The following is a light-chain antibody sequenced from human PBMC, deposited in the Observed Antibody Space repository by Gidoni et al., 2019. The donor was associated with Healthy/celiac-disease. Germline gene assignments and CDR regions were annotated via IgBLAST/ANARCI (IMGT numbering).Light chain of an antibody. V-gene: IGKV1-13*02. CDR1: QGISSA. CDR2: DAS. J-gene: IGKJ2*01. CDR3: QQFNSYPQGYT. Sequence: AIQLTQSPSSLSASVGDRVTITCRASQGISSALAWYQQKPGKAPKLLIYDASSLESGVPSRFSGSGSGTDFTLTISSLQPEDFATYYCQQFNSYPQGYTFGQXTKLEIK.